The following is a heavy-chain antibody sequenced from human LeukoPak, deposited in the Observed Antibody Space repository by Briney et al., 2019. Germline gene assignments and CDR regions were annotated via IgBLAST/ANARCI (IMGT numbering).Heavy chain of an antibody. CDR2: IEPAGSAT. D-gene: IGHD2-15*01. V-gene: IGHV3-7*01. Sequence: PGGSLRLSCGASGFAFSSYWMTWLRQAPGKGLEFVANIEPAGSATYYADSVKGRFTISRDNTKNLLYLQMNSLTAEDSAVYHCGRLGYVSAVDPWGQGALVTVSS. J-gene: IGHJ5*02. CDR3: GRLGYVSAVDP. CDR1: GFAFSSYW.